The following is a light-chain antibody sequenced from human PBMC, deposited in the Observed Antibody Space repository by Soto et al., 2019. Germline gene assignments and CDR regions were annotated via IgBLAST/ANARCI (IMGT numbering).Light chain of an antibody. CDR2: DAS. V-gene: IGKV3-15*01. Sequence: EMVMTQSPATLSVSPGERATLSCRASQSVSSGLAWYQQKPGQAPRLLIYDASTRATGISARFSGSGSGTEFTLTINSLQSEDFAVYYCQQYNYWPPLTFGGGTKVDIK. J-gene: IGKJ4*01. CDR1: QSVSSG. CDR3: QQYNYWPPLT.